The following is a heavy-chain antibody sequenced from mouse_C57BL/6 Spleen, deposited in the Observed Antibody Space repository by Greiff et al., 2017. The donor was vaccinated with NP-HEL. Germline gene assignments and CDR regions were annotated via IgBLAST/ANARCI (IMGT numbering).Heavy chain of an antibody. V-gene: IGHV1-72*01. CDR3: ARDGGDPYDGYSVDY. D-gene: IGHD2-3*01. CDR1: GYTFTSYW. Sequence: QVQLQQPGAELVKPGASVKLSCKASGYTFTSYWMHWVKQRPGRGLEWIGRIDPNSGGTTYNEKFKSKATLTVDKPSSTAYMQLSSLTSEDSAVYYCARDGGDPYDGYSVDYWGQGTTLTVSS. CDR2: IDPNSGGT. J-gene: IGHJ2*01.